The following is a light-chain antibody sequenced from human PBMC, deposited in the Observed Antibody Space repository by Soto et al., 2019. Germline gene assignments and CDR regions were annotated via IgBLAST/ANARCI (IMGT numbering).Light chain of an antibody. CDR3: QQYNKWPLT. CDR1: QSVSSS. V-gene: IGKV3-15*01. J-gene: IGKJ1*01. Sequence: EILMTQSPATLSVSPGERATLSCRASQSVSSSLARYRQKPGQAPRLLIYGASTRATGIPDRFSGSGSGTEFTLTISSLQSEDFAVYYCQQYNKWPLTFGQGTKVEIK. CDR2: GAS.